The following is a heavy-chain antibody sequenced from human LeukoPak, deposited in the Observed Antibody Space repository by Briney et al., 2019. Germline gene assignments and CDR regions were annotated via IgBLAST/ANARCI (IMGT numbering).Heavy chain of an antibody. CDR3: ARVSPHYYDSSGPNDAFDI. V-gene: IGHV4-61*02. J-gene: IGHJ3*02. CDR1: GGSISSGSYY. D-gene: IGHD3-22*01. CDR2: IYTSGST. Sequence: SQTLSLTCTVSGGSISSGSYYWGWIRQPAGKGLEWIGRIYTSGSTNYNPSLQSRVTISVDTSKNQFSLKLSSVTAADTAVYYCARVSPHYYDSSGPNDAFDIWGQGTMVTVSS.